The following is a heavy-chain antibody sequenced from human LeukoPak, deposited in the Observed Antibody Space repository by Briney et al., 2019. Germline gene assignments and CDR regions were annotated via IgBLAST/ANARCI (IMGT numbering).Heavy chain of an antibody. J-gene: IGHJ3*02. D-gene: IGHD3-16*01. CDR1: GFTFSSYA. CDR2: ISYDGSNK. Sequence: GGSLRLSCAASGFTFSSYAMHWVRQAPGKGLEWVAVISYDGSNKYYADSVKGRFTISRDNSKNTLYLQMNSLRAEDTAVYYCAREFLLGGGAFDIWGQGTMVTVSS. CDR3: AREFLLGGGAFDI. V-gene: IGHV3-30-3*01.